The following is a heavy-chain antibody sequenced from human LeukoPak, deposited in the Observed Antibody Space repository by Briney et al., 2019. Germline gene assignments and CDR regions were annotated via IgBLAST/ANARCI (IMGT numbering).Heavy chain of an antibody. J-gene: IGHJ3*02. V-gene: IGHV3-30*03. D-gene: IGHD1-26*01. CDR2: ISYDGSNK. CDR1: GFTFSSYG. Sequence: PGRSLRLSCAASGFTFSSYGMHWVRQAPGKGLEWVAVISYDGSNKYYADSVKGRFTISRGNSKNTLYLQMNSLRAEDTAVYYCARDWDLNAFDIWGQGTMVIVSS. CDR3: ARDWDLNAFDI.